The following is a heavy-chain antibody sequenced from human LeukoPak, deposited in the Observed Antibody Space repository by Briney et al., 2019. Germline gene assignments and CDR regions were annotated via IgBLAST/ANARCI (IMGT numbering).Heavy chain of an antibody. D-gene: IGHD3-3*01. Sequence: ASVKVSCKASGYTFTSYGISWVRQAPGQGLEWMGWISAYNGNTNYAQKFQGRVTMTTDTSTSTAYMEVRSLRPDDTAVYYCAKQESGYYTGSSNWGQGTLVTVSS. V-gene: IGHV1-18*01. CDR2: ISAYNGNT. J-gene: IGHJ4*02. CDR1: GYTFTSYG. CDR3: AKQESGYYTGSSN.